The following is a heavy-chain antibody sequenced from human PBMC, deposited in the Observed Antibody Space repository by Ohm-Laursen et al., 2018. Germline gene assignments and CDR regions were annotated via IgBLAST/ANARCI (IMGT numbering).Heavy chain of an antibody. CDR1: GFTFSSYE. Sequence: SLRLSCTAPGFTFSSYEMNWVRQAPGKGLEWVSYISSSGSTIHYADSVTGRFTISRDNSKNTLYLQMNSLRAEDTAIFYCTKGCGTDCYYDVSWGHGTLVTVSS. CDR2: ISSSGSTI. CDR3: TKGCGTDCYYDVS. J-gene: IGHJ5*01. D-gene: IGHD2-21*02. V-gene: IGHV3-48*03.